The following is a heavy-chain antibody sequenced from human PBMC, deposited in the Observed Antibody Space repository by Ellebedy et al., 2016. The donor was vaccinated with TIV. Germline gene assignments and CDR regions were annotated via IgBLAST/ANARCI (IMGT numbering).Heavy chain of an antibody. D-gene: IGHD1-20*01. V-gene: IGHV3-21*01. CDR2: ISSSSSYI. CDR3: ARDYNWNLDY. Sequence: GGSLRLSCAASGFTFSSYAMSWVRQAPGKGLEWVSSISSSSSYIYYADSVKGRFTISRDNAKNSLYLQMNSLRAEDTAVYFCARDYNWNLDYWGQGTLVTVSS. CDR1: GFTFSSYA. J-gene: IGHJ4*02.